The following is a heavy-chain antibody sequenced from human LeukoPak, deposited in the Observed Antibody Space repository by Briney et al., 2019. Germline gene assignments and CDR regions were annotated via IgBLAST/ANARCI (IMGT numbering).Heavy chain of an antibody. Sequence: GASVKVSCKASGYTFTNYAMNWVRQAPGQRLEWMGWINAGNGKTKSSQRFQDRVTITRDTSVSTAYMELNSLRSEDTAVYYCARGIWSSHNKDYYFDYWGQGSLVTVSS. J-gene: IGHJ4*02. CDR3: ARGIWSSHNKDYYFDY. D-gene: IGHD2-21*01. CDR1: GYTFTNYA. CDR2: INAGNGKT. V-gene: IGHV1-3*01.